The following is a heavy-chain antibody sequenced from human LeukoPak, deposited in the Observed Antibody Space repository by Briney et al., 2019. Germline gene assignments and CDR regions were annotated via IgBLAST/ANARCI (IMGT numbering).Heavy chain of an antibody. CDR2: INHSGST. CDR1: GGSFSGYY. Sequence: PSETLSLTCAVYGGSFSGYYWSWIRQPPGKGLEWIGEINHSGSTSYNPSLKSRVTISVDTSKNQFSLKLSSVTAADTAVYYCARVGLFGPYYYYYMDVWGKGTTVTISS. J-gene: IGHJ6*03. D-gene: IGHD3-22*01. CDR3: ARVGLFGPYYYYYMDV. V-gene: IGHV4-34*01.